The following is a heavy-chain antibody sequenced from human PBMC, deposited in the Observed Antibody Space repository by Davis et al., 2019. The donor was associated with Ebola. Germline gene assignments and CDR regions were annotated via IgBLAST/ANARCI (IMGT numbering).Heavy chain of an antibody. V-gene: IGHV1-18*01. CDR1: GSTLSNYT. J-gene: IGHJ3*02. Sequence: ASVKVSCKASGSTLSNYTVHWVRQAPGQRLEWMGWISAYNGNTNYAQILQGRVTMTTDTSTGTAYMELRSLRSDDTAVYFCARTSIVGTTTTASDIWGQGTKVTVSS. CDR3: ARTSIVGTTTTASDI. D-gene: IGHD1-26*01. CDR2: ISAYNGNT.